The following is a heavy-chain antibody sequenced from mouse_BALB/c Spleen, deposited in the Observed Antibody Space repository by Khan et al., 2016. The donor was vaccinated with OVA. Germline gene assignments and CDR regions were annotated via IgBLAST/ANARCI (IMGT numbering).Heavy chain of an antibody. CDR1: GYTFTDFY. Sequence: VQLQESGTDLARPGASVKVSCKASGYTFTDFYITWVKQRTGQGLEWIGEIYPGSGNTYYNEHFKGEASLTADKSYNTAYMQLSSLTSEDSAVYFCSRMDTASLDYWGQGTPLTVSS. V-gene: IGHV1-77*01. CDR2: IYPGSGNT. J-gene: IGHJ2*01. CDR3: SRMDTASLDY. D-gene: IGHD6-2*01.